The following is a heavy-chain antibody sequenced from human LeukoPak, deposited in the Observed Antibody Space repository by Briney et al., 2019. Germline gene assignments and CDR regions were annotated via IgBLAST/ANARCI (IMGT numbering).Heavy chain of an antibody. CDR2: INSDGSTT. J-gene: IGHJ4*02. D-gene: IGHD6-13*01. V-gene: IGHV3-74*01. Sequence: GGSLRLSCAASGFTFSDYWMHWVRQAPGKGLVWVSRINSDGSTTTYADSVKGRFTISRDNAKNTLYLQMNSLRAEDTAVYYCAREAGYSSSWSYWGQGTLVTVSS. CDR3: AREAGYSSSWSY. CDR1: GFTFSDYW.